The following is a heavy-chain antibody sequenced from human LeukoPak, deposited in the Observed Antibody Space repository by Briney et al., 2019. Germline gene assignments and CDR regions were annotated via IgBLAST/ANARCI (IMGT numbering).Heavy chain of an antibody. CDR3: VKNSHRGYYDSSGYYLDY. CDR2: ISSDGGRT. D-gene: IGHD3-22*01. CDR1: GFTFSTYA. V-gene: IGHV3-64D*09. Sequence: GGSLRLSCSASGFTFSTYAMHWVRQAPGKGLEYVSAISSDGGRTYYADSVKGRFTISRDNSKNTLYLQMGSLRVEDTAVYYCVKNSHRGYYDSSGYYLDYWGQETLVTVSS. J-gene: IGHJ4*02.